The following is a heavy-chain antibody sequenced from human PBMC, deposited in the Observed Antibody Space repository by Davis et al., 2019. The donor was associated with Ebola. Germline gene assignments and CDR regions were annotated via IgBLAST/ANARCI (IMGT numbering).Heavy chain of an antibody. Sequence: ASVKVSCKASGYTFTNYYMHWVRQAPGQGLEWMGIINPNGGSTSYAQKFQGRVTMTTDTSTSTAYMELRSLRSDDTAVYYCARAFTVVPYYYYYMDVWGKGTTVTVSS. CDR1: GYTFTNYY. V-gene: IGHV1-46*01. J-gene: IGHJ6*03. CDR2: INPNGGST. CDR3: ARAFTVVPYYYYYMDV. D-gene: IGHD2-2*01.